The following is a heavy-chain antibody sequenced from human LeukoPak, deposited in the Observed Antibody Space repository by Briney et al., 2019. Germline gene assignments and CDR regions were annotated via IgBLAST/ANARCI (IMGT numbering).Heavy chain of an antibody. D-gene: IGHD2-2*01. CDR3: ASTGIVVVPAAPTTEGAFDI. V-gene: IGHV4-59*01. CDR1: GGSISSYY. CDR2: IYYSGST. J-gene: IGHJ3*02. Sequence: KTSETLSLTCTVSGGSISSYYWSWIRQPPGKGLEWIGYIYYSGSTNYNPSLKSRVTISVDTSKNQFSLKLSSVTAADTAVYYRASTGIVVVPAAPTTEGAFDIWGQGTMVTVSS.